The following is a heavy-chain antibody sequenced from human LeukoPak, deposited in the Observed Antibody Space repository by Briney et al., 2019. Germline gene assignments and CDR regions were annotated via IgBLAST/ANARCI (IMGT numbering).Heavy chain of an antibody. J-gene: IGHJ3*02. Sequence: SETLSLTCTVSGGSISSYYWSWIRQPPGKGLEWIGYIYYSGSTNYNPSLKSRVTISVDTSKNQFSLKLSSVTAADTAVYYCASMASGSYKRGAFDIWGQGTMVTVSS. D-gene: IGHD1-26*01. CDR1: GGSISSYY. CDR2: IYYSGST. CDR3: ASMASGSYKRGAFDI. V-gene: IGHV4-59*01.